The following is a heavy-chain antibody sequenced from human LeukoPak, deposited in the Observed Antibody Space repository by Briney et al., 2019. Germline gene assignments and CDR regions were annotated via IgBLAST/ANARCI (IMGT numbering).Heavy chain of an antibody. CDR3: ARGVTDYYYDSSGYLPN. CDR2: ISCDGSNK. Sequence: GRSLRLSCAASGFTFSSYAMHWVRQAPGKGLEWVAVISCDGSNKYYADSVKGRFTISRDNSKNTLYLQMNSLRAEDTAVYYCARGVTDYYYDSSGYLPNWGQGTLVTVSS. J-gene: IGHJ4*02. V-gene: IGHV3-30-3*01. D-gene: IGHD3-22*01. CDR1: GFTFSSYA.